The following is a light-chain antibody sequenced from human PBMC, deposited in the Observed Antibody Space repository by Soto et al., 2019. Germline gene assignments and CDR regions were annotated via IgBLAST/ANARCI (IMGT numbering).Light chain of an antibody. Sequence: EIVLTQSPGTLSLSAGERATLSCRASQSFSSYLAWYQQKPGQAPRPLIYDASKRATGIPARFSGRGSGTDFTLTISSLEPEDFAVYYCQQRSNWPPVITFGQGTRLEIK. J-gene: IGKJ5*01. CDR1: QSFSSY. V-gene: IGKV3-11*01. CDR3: QQRSNWPPVIT. CDR2: DAS.